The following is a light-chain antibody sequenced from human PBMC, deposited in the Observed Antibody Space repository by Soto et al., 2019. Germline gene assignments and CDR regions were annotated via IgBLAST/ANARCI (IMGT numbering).Light chain of an antibody. CDR2: DVS. CDR3: CSYAGIYTYV. Sequence: QSVLTQPRSVSGSPGQSVTISCTGTSSDVGGYNYVSWYQQHPGKAPKLMIYDVSKRPSGVPDRFAGSKSGNTASLTISGLLAEDEADYYCCSYAGIYTYVFGTGTKVTV. J-gene: IGLJ1*01. CDR1: SSDVGGYNY. V-gene: IGLV2-11*01.